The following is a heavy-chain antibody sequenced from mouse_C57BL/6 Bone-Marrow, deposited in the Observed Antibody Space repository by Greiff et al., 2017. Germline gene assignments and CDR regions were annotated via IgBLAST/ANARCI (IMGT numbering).Heavy chain of an antibody. Sequence: EVKLVESGGDLVKPGGSLKLSCAASGFTFSSYGMSWVRQTPDKRLEWVATISSGGSYTYYPDSVKGRVTISRDKAKNTLYLQMSSLKSEDTAMYDCASLYCSSPYYFDYGGQGPTLTVSS. V-gene: IGHV5-6*01. CDR2: ISSGGSYT. CDR3: ASLYCSSPYYFDY. CDR1: GFTFSSYG. J-gene: IGHJ2*01. D-gene: IGHD1-1*01.